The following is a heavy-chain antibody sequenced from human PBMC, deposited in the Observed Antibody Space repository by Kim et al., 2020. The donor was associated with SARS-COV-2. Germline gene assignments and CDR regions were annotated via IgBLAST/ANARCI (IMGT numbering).Heavy chain of an antibody. CDR1: GFTFSSYS. Sequence: GGSLRLSCAASGFTFSSYSMNWVRQAPGKGLEWVSSISSSSSYIYYADSVKGRFTISRDNAKNSLYLQMNSLRAEDTAVYYCARDFPGPGGRSTITMVRGVIEGMDVWGQGTTVTVSS. CDR2: ISSSSSYI. J-gene: IGHJ6*02. D-gene: IGHD3-10*01. CDR3: ARDFPGPGGRSTITMVRGVIEGMDV. V-gene: IGHV3-21*01.